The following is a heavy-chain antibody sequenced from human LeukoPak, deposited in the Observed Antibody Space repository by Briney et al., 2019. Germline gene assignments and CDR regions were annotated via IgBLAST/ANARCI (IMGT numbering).Heavy chain of an antibody. D-gene: IGHD6-13*01. J-gene: IGHJ4*02. CDR1: GFTFSDYY. V-gene: IGHV3-11*04. CDR3: ARDEYTSSWFK. Sequence: PGGSLRLSCAASGFTFSDYYMSWIRQAPGKGLEWVSYISTSGSTIYYADSVRGRFTISRDNAKNSLYLQMNSLRADDTAVYYCARDEYTSSWFKWGQGTLVTVSS. CDR2: ISTSGSTI.